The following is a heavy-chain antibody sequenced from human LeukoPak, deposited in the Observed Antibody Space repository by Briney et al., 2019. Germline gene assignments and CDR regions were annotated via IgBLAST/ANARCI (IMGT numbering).Heavy chain of an antibody. CDR1: GFTFSSYA. CDR3: ARAKRWLQSTPDY. Sequence: GGSLRLSCAASGFTFSSYAMHWVRQAPGKGLEYVSAISSNGGSTYYANSVKGRFTISRDNSKNTLYLQMGSLRAEDMAVYYCARAKRWLQSTPDYWGQGTLVTVSS. J-gene: IGHJ4*02. D-gene: IGHD5-24*01. CDR2: ISSNGGST. V-gene: IGHV3-64*01.